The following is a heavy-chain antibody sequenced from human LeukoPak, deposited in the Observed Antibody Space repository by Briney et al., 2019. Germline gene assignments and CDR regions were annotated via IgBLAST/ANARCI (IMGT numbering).Heavy chain of an antibody. D-gene: IGHD5-24*01. CDR3: ARWGRDDNNGWFY. V-gene: IGHV4-39*01. Sequence: SETLSLTCTVSGDSISSSSYYWGWIRQPPGKGLEWIGTIYYNGSPSYNPSLKSRGTISADTSKNQFSLKLSSVTAADTAVYYCARWGRDDNNGWFYWGQGTLVTVSS. J-gene: IGHJ4*02. CDR2: IYYNGSP. CDR1: GDSISSSSYY.